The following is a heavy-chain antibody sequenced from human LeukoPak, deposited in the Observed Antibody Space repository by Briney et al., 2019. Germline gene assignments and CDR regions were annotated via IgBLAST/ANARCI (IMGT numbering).Heavy chain of an antibody. CDR2: ISGSGGDT. CDR1: GFTFTSYA. CDR3: AKSLIGSGYGWAPFDY. D-gene: IGHD5-12*01. Sequence: GGSLRLSCAASGFTFTSYAMSWVRQAPGKGLEWVSAISGSGGDTYYADSVKGRFTISRDNPKNTLYLQMNSLRAEDTAVYYCAKSLIGSGYGWAPFDYWGQGTLVTVSS. J-gene: IGHJ4*02. V-gene: IGHV3-23*01.